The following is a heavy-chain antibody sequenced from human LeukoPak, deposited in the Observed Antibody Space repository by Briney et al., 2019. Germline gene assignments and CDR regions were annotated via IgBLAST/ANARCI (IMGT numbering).Heavy chain of an antibody. V-gene: IGHV3-74*01. CDR2: INSDGSST. Sequence: GGSLRLSCTASGFTFSSSWMHWVRQAPGKGLVWVSRINSDGSSTSYADSVKGRFTISRDNAKNTLYLQMNSLRAEDTAVYYCARDVDYYDSSGGASFDIWGQGTMVTVSS. D-gene: IGHD3-22*01. CDR3: ARDVDYYDSSGGASFDI. CDR1: GFTFSSSW. J-gene: IGHJ3*02.